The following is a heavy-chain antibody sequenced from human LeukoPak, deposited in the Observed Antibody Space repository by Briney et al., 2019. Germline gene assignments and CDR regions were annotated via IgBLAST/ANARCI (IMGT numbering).Heavy chain of an antibody. V-gene: IGHV1-18*04. D-gene: IGHD6-13*01. CDR3: ARAGKYSSTWYVDY. CDR2: ITSYNGNT. J-gene: IGHJ4*02. Sequence: GASVKVSCKASGYTFTGYYMHWVRQAPGQGLEWMGWITSYNGNTNYAQKLQDRVTMTADTSTSTAYMELRSLRSDDTAVYYCARAGKYSSTWYVDYWGQGTLSPSPQ. CDR1: GYTFTGYY.